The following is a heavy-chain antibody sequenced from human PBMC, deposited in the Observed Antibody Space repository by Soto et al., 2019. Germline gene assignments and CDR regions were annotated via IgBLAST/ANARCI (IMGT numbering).Heavy chain of an antibody. J-gene: IGHJ4*02. V-gene: IGHV4-38-2*02. D-gene: IGHD3-22*01. Sequence: SETLSLTCAISGYSISSYYYWAWIRQPPGKGLEWIGSIYHGGSTYYNPSLKSRVTISLDTSTNQFSLKLDSVTAADTAVYYCARDLSYYDSSAYYSFDYWGQGTLVTVSS. CDR2: IYHGGST. CDR3: ARDLSYYDSSAYYSFDY. CDR1: GYSISSYYY.